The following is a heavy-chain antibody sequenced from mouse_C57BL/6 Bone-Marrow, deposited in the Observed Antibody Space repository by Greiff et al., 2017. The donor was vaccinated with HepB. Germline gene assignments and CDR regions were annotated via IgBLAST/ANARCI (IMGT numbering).Heavy chain of an antibody. J-gene: IGHJ3*01. D-gene: IGHD2-5*01. CDR1: EYEFPSHD. CDR3: AGQVYYSNHKKLAY. Sequence: VQLKESGGGLVQPGESLKLSCESNEYEFPSHDMSWVRKTPEKRLELVAAINSDGGSTYYPDTMERRFIISRDNTKKTLYLQMSSLRSEDTALYYCAGQVYYSNHKKLAYWGQGTLVTVSA. V-gene: IGHV5-2*01. CDR2: INSDGGST.